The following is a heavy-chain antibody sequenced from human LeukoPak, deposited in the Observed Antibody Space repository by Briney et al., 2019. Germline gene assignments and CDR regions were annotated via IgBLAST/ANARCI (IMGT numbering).Heavy chain of an antibody. Sequence: SETLSLTCAVSGGSFSGYYRSWIRQPPGKGLEWIGEINHCGSTNYNPSLKSRVTISVYTSKNQFSLKLSSVTAADTAVYYCARGRVDTAMVTEAFDIWGQGTMVTVSS. V-gene: IGHV4-34*01. CDR1: GGSFSGYY. J-gene: IGHJ3*02. D-gene: IGHD5-18*01. CDR3: ARGRVDTAMVTEAFDI. CDR2: INHCGST.